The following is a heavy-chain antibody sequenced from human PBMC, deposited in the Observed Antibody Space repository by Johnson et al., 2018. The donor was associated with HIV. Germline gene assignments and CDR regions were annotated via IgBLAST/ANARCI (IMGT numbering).Heavy chain of an antibody. CDR3: ARDRRYYGSGSYGGAFDI. V-gene: IGHV3-64*04. J-gene: IGHJ3*02. CDR2: FSADGEST. D-gene: IGHD3-10*01. Sequence: QVQLVESGGGVVQPGRSLRLSCAASGFTFSSYGMHWVRQAPGKGLEYIYGFSADGESTYYANSVRARFTISRDNAKNSLYLQMNSLRAEDTALYYCARDRRYYGSGSYGGAFDIWGQGTVVTVSS. CDR1: GFTFSSYG.